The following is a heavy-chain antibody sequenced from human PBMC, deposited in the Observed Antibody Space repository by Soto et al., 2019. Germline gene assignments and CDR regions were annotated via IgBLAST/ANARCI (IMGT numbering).Heavy chain of an antibody. J-gene: IGHJ4*02. D-gene: IGHD5-12*01. CDR1: GFTVSSNY. CDR2: ISGSGGST. CDR3: ADVEMATNY. Sequence: VGSLRLSCAASGFTVSSNYMSWVRQAPGKGLEWVSAISGSGGSTYYADSVKGRFTISRDNSKNTLYLQMNSLRAEDTAVYYCADVEMATNYWGQGTLVTVSS. V-gene: IGHV3-23*01.